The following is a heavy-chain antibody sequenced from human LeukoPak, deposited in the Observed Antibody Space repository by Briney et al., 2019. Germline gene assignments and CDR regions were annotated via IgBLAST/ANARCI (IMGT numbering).Heavy chain of an antibody. Sequence: PGGSLRLSCAASGLTFSSYAMSWVRQAPGKGLEWVSAISGSGGSTYYADSVKGRFTISRDNSKNTLYLQMNSLRAEDTAVYHCAKLGRYDSSGYYYGMDVWGQGTTVTVSS. CDR1: GLTFSSYA. CDR3: AKLGRYDSSGYYYGMDV. J-gene: IGHJ6*02. D-gene: IGHD3-22*01. V-gene: IGHV3-23*01. CDR2: ISGSGGST.